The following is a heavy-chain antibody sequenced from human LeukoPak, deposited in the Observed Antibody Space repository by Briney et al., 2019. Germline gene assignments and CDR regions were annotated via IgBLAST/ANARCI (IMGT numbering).Heavy chain of an antibody. CDR3: ARLRGCSGGNCYAEY. CDR1: GGTFSSYA. D-gene: IGHD2-15*01. CDR2: IIPILGIA. J-gene: IGHJ4*02. Sequence: ASVKVSCKASGGTFSSYAISWVRQAPGQGLEWMGRIIPILGIANYAQRFQGRVTITADKSTSTAYMELSSLRSEDTAVYYCARLRGCSGGNCYAEYWGQGTLVTVSS. V-gene: IGHV1-69*04.